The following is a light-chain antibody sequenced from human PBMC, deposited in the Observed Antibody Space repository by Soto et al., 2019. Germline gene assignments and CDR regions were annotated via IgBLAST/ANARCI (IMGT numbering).Light chain of an antibody. J-gene: IGLJ2*01. V-gene: IGLV1-44*01. CDR1: SSNIGSRT. CDR3: AAWDDSLHVI. Sequence: QSVLTQPASASATPGQRVTISCSGSSSNIGSRTVNWYQQLPGSAPKLLVYNDNQRPSGVPDRFSGSKSGTSASLAISGLQYEDEDYYYCAAWDDSLHVIFGGGTKLTVL. CDR2: NDN.